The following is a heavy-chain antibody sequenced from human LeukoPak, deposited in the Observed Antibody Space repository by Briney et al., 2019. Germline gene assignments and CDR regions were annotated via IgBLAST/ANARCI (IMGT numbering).Heavy chain of an antibody. V-gene: IGHV4-59*01. CDR3: ARASGWYDPERFYYYSYGMDV. Sequence: SETLSLTCTVSGGSISSYYWSWIRQPPGKGLEWIGYIYYSGSTNYNPSLKSRVTISVDTSKNQFSLKLSSVTAADTAVYYCARASGWYDPERFYYYSYGMDVWGQGTTVTVSS. CDR1: GGSISSYY. CDR2: IYYSGST. J-gene: IGHJ6*02. D-gene: IGHD6-19*01.